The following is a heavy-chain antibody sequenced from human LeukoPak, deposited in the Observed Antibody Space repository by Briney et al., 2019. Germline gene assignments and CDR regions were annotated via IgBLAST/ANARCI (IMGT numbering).Heavy chain of an antibody. J-gene: IGHJ4*02. Sequence: HSGGSLRLSCTAYGFTFANYAMNWVRQAQGKGLEWVSIIYSGGSTYYADSVKGRFTISRDNSKNTLYLQLNSLRAEDTAVYYCARGTPGGEFYWGQGTLVTVSS. CDR2: IYSGGST. CDR3: ARGTPGGEFY. CDR1: GFTFANYA. D-gene: IGHD2/OR15-2a*01. V-gene: IGHV3-53*01.